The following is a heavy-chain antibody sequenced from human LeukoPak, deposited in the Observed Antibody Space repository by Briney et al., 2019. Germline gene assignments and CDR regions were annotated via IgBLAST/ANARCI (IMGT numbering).Heavy chain of an antibody. CDR2: IIPIFGTA. CDR3: ATQSGYSYGFDDY. J-gene: IGHJ4*02. CDR1: GGTFSSYA. D-gene: IGHD5-18*01. Sequence: SVKVSCKASGGTFSSYAISWVRQAPGQGLEWMGRIIPIFGTANYAQKFQGRVTITTDESPSTAYMELSSLRSEDTAVYYCATQSGYSYGFDDYWGQGTLVTVSS. V-gene: IGHV1-69*05.